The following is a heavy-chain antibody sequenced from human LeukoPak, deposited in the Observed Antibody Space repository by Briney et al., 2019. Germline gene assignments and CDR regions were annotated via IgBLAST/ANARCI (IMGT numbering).Heavy chain of an antibody. J-gene: IGHJ4*02. CDR1: RLTSGSYA. CDR2: ISYDGSNT. CDR3: ARIASRTGATVY. D-gene: IGHD1-7*01. Sequence: HPGRSLTLSCAPARLTSGSYAMRWVRHAPGGGLGWVAGISYDGSNTYDAHSVKGRFTISRDNSKNPLYLQMNSLRAEDTAVYYCARIASRTGATVYWGQGTLVTVSS. V-gene: IGHV3-30-3*01.